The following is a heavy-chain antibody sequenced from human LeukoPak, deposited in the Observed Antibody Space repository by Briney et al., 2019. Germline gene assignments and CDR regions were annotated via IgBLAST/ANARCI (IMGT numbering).Heavy chain of an antibody. V-gene: IGHV1-2*02. D-gene: IGHD1-26*01. J-gene: IGHJ4*02. CDR1: GYTFTGYL. CDR3: ARVGVEATATFDY. Sequence: GASVKVSCKASGYTFTGYLMHWVRQAPGQGLEWMGWTNPNSGGTNYAQKFQGRVTMTRDTSISTAYMELSSLRSDDTAVYFCARVGVEATATFDYWGQGTLVTVSS. CDR2: TNPNSGGT.